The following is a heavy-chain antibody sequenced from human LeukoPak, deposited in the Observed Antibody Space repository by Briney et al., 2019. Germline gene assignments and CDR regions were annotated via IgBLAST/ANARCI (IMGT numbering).Heavy chain of an antibody. V-gene: IGHV3-48*03. J-gene: IGHJ3*02. Sequence: GGSLRLSCAASGFTFSSYEMNWVRQAPGKGLEWVSYISSSGSTIYYADSVKSRFTISRDNAKNSLYLQMNSLRAEDTAVYYCAHVKARSGSTFDIWGQGTMVTVSS. D-gene: IGHD3-10*01. CDR2: ISSSGSTI. CDR1: GFTFSSYE. CDR3: AHVKARSGSTFDI.